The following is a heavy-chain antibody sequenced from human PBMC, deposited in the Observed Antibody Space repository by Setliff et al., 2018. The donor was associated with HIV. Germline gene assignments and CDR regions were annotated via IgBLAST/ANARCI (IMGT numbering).Heavy chain of an antibody. CDR3: ARGALLAAFDFDH. Sequence: GGSLRLSCAASGFTFGDYYMTWIRQAPGKGLVWISYISNSGSTIYYADSVKGRFTISRDNAENSLYLQMNTLRVEDTAVYFCARGALLAAFDFDHWGHGTLVTVSS. CDR1: GFTFGDYY. V-gene: IGHV3-11*04. J-gene: IGHJ4*01. D-gene: IGHD3-10*01. CDR2: ISNSGSTI.